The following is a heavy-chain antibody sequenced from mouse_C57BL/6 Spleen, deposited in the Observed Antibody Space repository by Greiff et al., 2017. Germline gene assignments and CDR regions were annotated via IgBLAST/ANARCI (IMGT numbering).Heavy chain of an antibody. D-gene: IGHD2-2*01. CDR2: IYPGSGST. CDR1: GYTFTSYW. V-gene: IGHV1-55*01. Sequence: VQLQQSGAELVKPGASVKMSCKASGYTFTSYWITWVKQRPGQGLEWIGDIYPGSGSTNYNEKFKSKATLTVDTSSSTAYMQLSSLTSQDSAVYYCARKGYDQYYFDYWGQGTTLTVSS. CDR3: ARKGYDQYYFDY. J-gene: IGHJ2*01.